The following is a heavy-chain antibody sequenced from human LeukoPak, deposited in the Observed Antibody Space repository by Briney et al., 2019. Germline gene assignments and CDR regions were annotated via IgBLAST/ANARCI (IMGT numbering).Heavy chain of an antibody. CDR3: ARLGGGYYLYYFDY. J-gene: IGHJ4*02. Sequence: SETLSLTCTVSGGSISSSSYYWGWSRQPPGKGLEWIGSIYYSGSTYYNPSLKSRVTISVDTSKNQFSLKLSSVTAADTAVYYCARLGGGYYLYYFDYWGQGTLVTVSS. CDR2: IYYSGST. D-gene: IGHD3-22*01. CDR1: GGSISSSSYY. V-gene: IGHV4-39*01.